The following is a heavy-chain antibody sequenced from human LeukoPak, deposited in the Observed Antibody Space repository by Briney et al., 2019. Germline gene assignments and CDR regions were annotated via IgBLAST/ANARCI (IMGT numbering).Heavy chain of an antibody. D-gene: IGHD1-26*01. V-gene: IGHV6-1*01. Sequence: SQTLSLTCAISGDSVSSNSASWNWFRQSPSRGLEWLGRTFYTSKWNNDYAVSVKSRITINPDTSKNHFSLQLNSVTPEDTAVYYCARDPLRIVGAKGWFDPWGQGTLVTVSS. CDR2: TFYTSKWNN. CDR3: ARDPLRIVGAKGWFDP. CDR1: GDSVSSNSAS. J-gene: IGHJ5*02.